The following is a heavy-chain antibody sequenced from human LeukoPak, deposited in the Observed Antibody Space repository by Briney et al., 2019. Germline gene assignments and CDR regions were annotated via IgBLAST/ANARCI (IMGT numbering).Heavy chain of an antibody. V-gene: IGHV3-33*06. CDR2: IWYDGSNK. Sequence: GRSLRLSCAASGFTFSSYGMHWVRQAPGKGLEWVAVIWYDGSNKYYADSVKGRFTISRDNSKNTLYLQMNSLRAEDTAVYYCAKSKDDYGDYLFDYWGQGTLVTVSS. J-gene: IGHJ4*02. D-gene: IGHD4-17*01. CDR3: AKSKDDYGDYLFDY. CDR1: GFTFSSYG.